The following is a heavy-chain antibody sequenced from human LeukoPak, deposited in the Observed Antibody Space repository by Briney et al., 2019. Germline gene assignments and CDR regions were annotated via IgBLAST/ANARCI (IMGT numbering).Heavy chain of an antibody. V-gene: IGHV3-11*01. J-gene: IGHJ4*02. D-gene: IGHD3-9*01. Sequence: GGSLRLSCAASGFTFSAYDMTWIGQAPGKGLEWLSFISGSGNTIYYADSVRGRFTISRDNAKNSLFLQMKSLRAEDTAVYYCAREDDILANWGQGTLVTVSS. CDR1: GFTFSAYD. CDR2: ISGSGNTI. CDR3: AREDDILAN.